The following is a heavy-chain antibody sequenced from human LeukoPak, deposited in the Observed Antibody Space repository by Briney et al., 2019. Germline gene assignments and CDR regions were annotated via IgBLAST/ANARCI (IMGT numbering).Heavy chain of an antibody. CDR3: ASITDALIDY. V-gene: IGHV3-33*01. Sequence: GGSLRLSCAASGFTLSSYGMHWVRQAPGKGLEWVAVIWYDGSNKYYADSVKGRFTISRDNSKNTLYLQMNSLRAEDTAVYYCASITDALIDYWGQGTLVTVSS. CDR1: GFTLSSYG. CDR2: IWYDGSNK. D-gene: IGHD1-20*01. J-gene: IGHJ4*02.